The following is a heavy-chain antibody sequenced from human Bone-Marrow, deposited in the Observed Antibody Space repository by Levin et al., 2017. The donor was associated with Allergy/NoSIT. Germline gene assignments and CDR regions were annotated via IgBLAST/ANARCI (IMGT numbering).Heavy chain of an antibody. CDR2: ISYDGSNK. Sequence: SCAASGFTFSSYAMHWVRQAPGKGLEWVAVISYDGSNKYYADSVKGRFTISRDNSKNTLYLQMNSLRAEDTAVYYCASTPDAYYYDSSGAPDWGQGTLVTVSS. D-gene: IGHD3-22*01. J-gene: IGHJ4*02. CDR3: ASTPDAYYYDSSGAPD. V-gene: IGHV3-30-3*01. CDR1: GFTFSSYA.